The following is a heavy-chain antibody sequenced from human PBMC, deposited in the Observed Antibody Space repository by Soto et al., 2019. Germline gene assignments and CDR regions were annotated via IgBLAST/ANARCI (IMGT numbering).Heavy chain of an antibody. V-gene: IGHV5-51*01. CDR1: GYSFTSYW. Sequence: PGESLKISCKGSGYSFTSYWIGWVRQMPGKGLEWMGIIYPGDSDTRYSPSFQGQVTISADKSISTAYLQWSSLKASDTAMYYCARQGRIIITFGGVIVTPFDYWGQGTLVTVSS. CDR2: IYPGDSDT. D-gene: IGHD3-16*02. J-gene: IGHJ4*02. CDR3: ARQGRIIITFGGVIVTPFDY.